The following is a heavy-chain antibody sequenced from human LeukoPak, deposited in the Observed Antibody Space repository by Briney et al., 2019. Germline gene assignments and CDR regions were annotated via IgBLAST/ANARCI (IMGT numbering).Heavy chain of an antibody. J-gene: IGHJ3*02. V-gene: IGHV1-46*01. Sequence: ASVKVSCKASGYTFTSYYMHWVRQAPGQGLEWMGIINPSGGSTSYAQKFQGRVTMTRDTSTSTVYMELSSLRSEDTAVYYCARVKQLVWPEDAFDIWGQGTMVTVSS. D-gene: IGHD6-13*01. CDR2: INPSGGST. CDR1: GYTFTSYY. CDR3: ARVKQLVWPEDAFDI.